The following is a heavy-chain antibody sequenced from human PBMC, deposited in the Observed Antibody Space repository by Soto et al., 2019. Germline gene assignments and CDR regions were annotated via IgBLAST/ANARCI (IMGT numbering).Heavy chain of an antibody. CDR2: IYYSGST. CDR3: ARMGEVGVPFDP. V-gene: IGHV4-59*01. J-gene: IGHJ5*02. D-gene: IGHD3-3*01. CDR1: GGSISSFY. Sequence: ASETLSLTCTVSGGSISSFYWSWIRQPPGKGLEWIGYIYYSGSTNYNPSLKSRVTISVDTSKNQFSLKLSSVTAADTAVYYCARMGEVGVPFDPWGQGTLVTVSS.